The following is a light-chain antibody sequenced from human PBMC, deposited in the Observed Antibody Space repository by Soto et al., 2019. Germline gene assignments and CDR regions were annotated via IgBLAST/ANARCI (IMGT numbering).Light chain of an antibody. J-gene: IGLJ1*01. Sequence: QSALTQPASVSGSPGQSITISCTGTSSDVGSYNLVSWYQQHPGKAPKVMIYEVSKRPSGVPNRFSGSKSGNTASLTISGLQAEDEADYYCCSYAGSSTYVFGNGTKVTVL. CDR1: SSDVGSYNL. V-gene: IGLV2-23*02. CDR2: EVS. CDR3: CSYAGSSTYV.